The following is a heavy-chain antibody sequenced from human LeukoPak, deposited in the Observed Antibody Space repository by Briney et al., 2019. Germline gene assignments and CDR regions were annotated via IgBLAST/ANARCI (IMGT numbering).Heavy chain of an antibody. D-gene: IGHD3-22*01. J-gene: IGHJ3*02. CDR2: INPNSGGT. CDR1: GYTFTGYY. CDR3: ARWSMVVVVIMGNAFDI. Sequence: ASVKVSCKASGYTFTGYYMHWVRQAPGQGLEWMGWINPNSGGTNYAQKFQGRVTMTRDTSISTAHMELSRLRSDDTAVYYCARWSMVVVVIMGNAFDIWGQGTMVTVSS. V-gene: IGHV1-2*02.